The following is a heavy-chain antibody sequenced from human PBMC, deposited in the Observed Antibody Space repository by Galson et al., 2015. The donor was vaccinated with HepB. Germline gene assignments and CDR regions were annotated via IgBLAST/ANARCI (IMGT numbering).Heavy chain of an antibody. J-gene: IGHJ6*03. CDR3: ARDSKDYYYYYMDV. CDR1: GGTFSSYA. CDR2: IIPILGIA. Sequence: SVKVSCRASGGTFSSYAISWVRQAPGQGLEWMGRIIPILGIANYAQKFQGRVTITADKSTSTAYMELSSLRSEDTAVYYCARDSKDYYYYYMDVWGKGTTVTVSS. V-gene: IGHV1-69*04.